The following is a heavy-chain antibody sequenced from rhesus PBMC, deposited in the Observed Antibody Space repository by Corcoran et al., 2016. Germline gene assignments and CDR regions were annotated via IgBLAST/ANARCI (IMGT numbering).Heavy chain of an antibody. CDR1: GFTFSDHY. J-gene: IGHJ4*01. CDR3: ARDQGFNDFDY. V-gene: IGHV3-110*01. CDR2: ISGSISTP. D-gene: IGHD3-34*01. Sequence: EVQLLESGGGLVQPGGSLRLSCVASGFTFSDHYMDWVRQAPGKGLEWVSSISGSISTPLSPDSSKVRFTISRDNAKNTVYLQMNIRRAEDTAVYYCARDQGFNDFDYWGQGVLVTVSS.